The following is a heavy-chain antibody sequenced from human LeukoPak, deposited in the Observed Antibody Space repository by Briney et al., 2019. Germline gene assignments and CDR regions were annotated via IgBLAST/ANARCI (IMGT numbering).Heavy chain of an antibody. V-gene: IGHV3-49*04. J-gene: IGHJ6*04. CDR3: TRDPPYSSGWYSIYYYWMDV. CDR1: GFTFGDYA. CDR2: IRSKDYGGTA. D-gene: IGHD6-19*01. Sequence: GGPLRLSCTASGFTFGDYAMSWVRQAPGRGVELVGFIRSKDYGGTAEYAACLKGRFTISRDDSNSIAYQQMNSLKTEDTAVYYYTRDPPYSSGWYSIYYYWMDVWGKGTTVTISS.